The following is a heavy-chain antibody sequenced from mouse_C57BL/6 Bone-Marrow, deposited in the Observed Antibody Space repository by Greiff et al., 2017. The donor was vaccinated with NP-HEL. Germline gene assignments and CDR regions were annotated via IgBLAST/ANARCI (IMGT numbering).Heavy chain of an antibody. CDR1: GYTFTDYY. Sequence: VQLQQSGPELVKPGASVKISCKASGYTFTDYYMNWVKQSHGKSLEWIGDINPNNGGTSYNQKFKGKATLTVDKSSSTAYMELRSLTSEDSAVYYCARPATVVAPHAMDYWGQGTSVTVSS. CDR2: INPNNGGT. V-gene: IGHV1-26*01. D-gene: IGHD1-1*01. J-gene: IGHJ4*01. CDR3: ARPATVVAPHAMDY.